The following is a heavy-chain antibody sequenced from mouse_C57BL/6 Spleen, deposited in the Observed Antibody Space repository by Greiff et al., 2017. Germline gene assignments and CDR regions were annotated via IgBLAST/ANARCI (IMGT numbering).Heavy chain of an antibody. CDR3: ARDNWDGGGMLWDY. CDR2: LWSGGST. J-gene: IGHJ4*01. Sequence: VQLQQSGPGLVQPSQSLSITCTVSGFSLTSYGVHWVRQSPGKGLEWLGVLWSGGSTDYNAAFISRLSISKDNSKSQVFFKMNSLQADDTAIYYCARDNWDGGGMLWDYWGQGTSVTVSS. CDR1: GFSLTSYG. D-gene: IGHD4-1*01. V-gene: IGHV2-2*01.